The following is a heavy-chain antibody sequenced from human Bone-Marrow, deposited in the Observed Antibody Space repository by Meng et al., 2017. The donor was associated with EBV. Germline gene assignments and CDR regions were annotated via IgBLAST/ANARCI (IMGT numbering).Heavy chain of an antibody. D-gene: IGHD3-22*01. CDR1: GGSISRSNW. CDR3: VGAHYGDSSGYYYAY. CDR2: IYHSGRT. Sequence: RESGQGLVGPFGTLSLPCAVSGGSISRSNWWSWVRQPPGKGLEWIGEIYHSGRTNYNPSLKSRVTISVDKSKNQFSLKLSSVTAADTAVYYCVGAHYGDSSGYYYAYWGQGTLVTVSS. J-gene: IGHJ4*02. V-gene: IGHV4-4*02.